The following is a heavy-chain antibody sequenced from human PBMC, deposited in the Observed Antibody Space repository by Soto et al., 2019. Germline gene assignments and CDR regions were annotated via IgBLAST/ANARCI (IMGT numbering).Heavy chain of an antibody. CDR2: INPNSGGT. CDR3: ARGYSGYDPLFDY. D-gene: IGHD5-12*01. Sequence: XSVKDSCKASGYTFTGYYMHWGRQAPGQGLEWMGWINPNSGGTNYAQKFQGWVTMTRDTSISTAYMELSRLRSDDTAVYYCARGYSGYDPLFDYWGQGTLVTVSS. V-gene: IGHV1-2*04. CDR1: GYTFTGYY. J-gene: IGHJ4*02.